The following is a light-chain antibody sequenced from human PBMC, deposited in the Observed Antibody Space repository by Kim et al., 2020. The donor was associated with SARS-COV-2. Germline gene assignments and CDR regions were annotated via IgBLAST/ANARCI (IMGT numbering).Light chain of an antibody. CDR3: SSYTSSRTWR. J-gene: IGLJ3*02. Sequence: QSALTQPASVSGSPGQSITISCTGSSSDVGGYNYVSWYQQHPGKAPKLMIFDVSKRPSGVSNRFSGSKSGNTASLTISGLQAEDEADYYCSSYTSSRTWRFVGGTQLSVL. CDR1: SSDVGGYNY. CDR2: DVS. V-gene: IGLV2-14*01.